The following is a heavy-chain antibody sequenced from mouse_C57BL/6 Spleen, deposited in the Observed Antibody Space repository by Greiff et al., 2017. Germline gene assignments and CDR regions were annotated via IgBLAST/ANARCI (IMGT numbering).Heavy chain of an antibody. CDR2: ISSGSSTI. CDR1: GFTFSDYG. V-gene: IGHV5-17*01. D-gene: IGHD2-4*01. CDR3: ARRDYDEGGYAMDY. Sequence: EVQRVESGGGLVKPGGSLKLSCAASGFTFSDYGMHWVRQAPEKGLEWVAYISSGSSTIYYADTVKGRFTISSDNAKNTLFLQMTSLRSEDTAMXYCARRDYDEGGYAMDYWGQGTSVTVSS. J-gene: IGHJ4*01.